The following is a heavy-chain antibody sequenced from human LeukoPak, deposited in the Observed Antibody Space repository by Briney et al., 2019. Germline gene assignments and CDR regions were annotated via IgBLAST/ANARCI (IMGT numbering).Heavy chain of an antibody. CDR2: INPNSGGT. CDR3: ARGYSSSRYPFLDYFDY. Sequence: APVKVSCKASGYTFTGYYMHWVRQAPGQGLEWMGWINPNSGGTNYAQKFQGRVTMTRDTSISTAYMELSRLRSDDTAVYYCARGYSSSRYPFLDYFDYWGQGTLVTVSS. D-gene: IGHD6-13*01. V-gene: IGHV1-2*02. CDR1: GYTFTGYY. J-gene: IGHJ4*02.